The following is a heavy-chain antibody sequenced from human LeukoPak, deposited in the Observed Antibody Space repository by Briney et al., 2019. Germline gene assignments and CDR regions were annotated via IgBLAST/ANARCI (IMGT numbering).Heavy chain of an antibody. V-gene: IGHV3-64D*09. CDR2: ISSNGGST. D-gene: IGHD3-9*01. CDR1: GFTFSNYA. Sequence: PGGSLRLSCSASGFTFSNYAMHWVRQAAGKGLEFVSGISSNGGSTYYADSLKGRFTVSRDNSNNTLYLQMSSLRAEDTAIYYCAKGPTYDNLPYYFDYWGQGTLVTVSS. CDR3: AKGPTYDNLPYYFDY. J-gene: IGHJ4*02.